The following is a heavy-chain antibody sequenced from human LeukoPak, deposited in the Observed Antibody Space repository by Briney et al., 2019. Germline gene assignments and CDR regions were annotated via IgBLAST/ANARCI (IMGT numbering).Heavy chain of an antibody. V-gene: IGHV3-23*01. CDR3: AKDRFISDSSGYYYQLDY. Sequence: GGSLRLSCAASGFTFSSYAMSWVRQAPGQGLEWVSAISGSGGSTYYADSVKGRFTISRDNSKNTLYLQMNSLRAEDTAVYYCAKDRFISDSSGYYYQLDYWGQGTLVTVSS. D-gene: IGHD3-22*01. J-gene: IGHJ4*02. CDR2: ISGSGGST. CDR1: GFTFSSYA.